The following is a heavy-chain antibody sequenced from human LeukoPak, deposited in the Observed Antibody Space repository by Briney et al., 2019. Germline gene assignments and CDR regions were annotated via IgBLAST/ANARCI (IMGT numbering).Heavy chain of an antibody. J-gene: IGHJ3*02. V-gene: IGHV4-30-2*01. CDR3: ARDSPVNNAFDI. CDR2: IYHSGST. CDR1: GGSISSGGYS. Sequence: SQTLSLTCAVSGGSISSGGYSWSWIRQPPGKGLEWIGYIYHSGSTYYNPSLKSRVTISVDRSKNQFSLKLSSVTAADTAVYYCARDSPVNNAFDIWGQGTMVTVSS.